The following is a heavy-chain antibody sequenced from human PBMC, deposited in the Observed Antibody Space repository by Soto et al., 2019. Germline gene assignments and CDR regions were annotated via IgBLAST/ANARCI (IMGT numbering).Heavy chain of an antibody. CDR2: INHSGST. J-gene: IGHJ5*02. D-gene: IGHD3-10*01. Sequence: KTSETLSLTCAVYGGSFSGYYWSWIRQPPGKGLEWIGEINHSGSTNYNPSLKSRVTISVDTSKNQFSLKLSSVTAADTAVYYCARGDRMVRGVKAVDPWGQGTLVTVSS. CDR1: GGSFSGYY. CDR3: ARGDRMVRGVKAVDP. V-gene: IGHV4-34*01.